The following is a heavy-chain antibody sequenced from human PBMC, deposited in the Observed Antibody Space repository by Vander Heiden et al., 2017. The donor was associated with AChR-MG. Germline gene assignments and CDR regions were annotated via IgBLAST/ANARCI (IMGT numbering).Heavy chain of an antibody. Sequence: QVQLVQSGAEVKQPGASVKLSCKASGHPFTNYPMHWVRQAPGQRLEWMGWINPGNGNTAYSQNFQGRVTITRDASATTAYMELSSLRSEDTAVYYCASSWNYGGDHGEFDFWGQGTLVSVSS. V-gene: IGHV1-3*01. J-gene: IGHJ4*02. CDR2: INPGNGNT. CDR3: ASSWNYGGDHGEFDF. CDR1: GHPFTNYP. D-gene: IGHD1-7*01.